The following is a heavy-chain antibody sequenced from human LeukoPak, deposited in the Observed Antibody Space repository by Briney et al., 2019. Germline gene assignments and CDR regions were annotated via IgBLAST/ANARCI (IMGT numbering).Heavy chain of an antibody. V-gene: IGHV1-18*01. CDR2: ITAYNGNT. J-gene: IGHJ4*02. Sequence: GASVKVSCKASGYTFTSYGISWVRQAPGQGLEWVGWITAYNGNTNYAQKLQGRVTMTTDTSTSTAYMELRSLRSNDTAVYYCAIGYCSGGSCSPFDYWGQGTLVTVSS. CDR3: AIGYCSGGSCSPFDY. D-gene: IGHD2-15*01. CDR1: GYTFTSYG.